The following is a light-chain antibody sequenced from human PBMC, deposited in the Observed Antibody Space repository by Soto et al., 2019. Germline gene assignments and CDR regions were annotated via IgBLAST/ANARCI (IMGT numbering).Light chain of an antibody. CDR3: QQCTNWPWT. J-gene: IGKJ1*01. V-gene: IGKV3-11*01. CDR2: EAS. CDR1: QSVRSY. Sequence: EMVLTQSPATLSLSPGERATLSCRASQSVRSYLVWYQQKPGQAPRLLMYEASTRATGIPARFSGGGSGTDFTLTISSLEPEDSAVYYCQQCTNWPWTFGQGTKVEIK.